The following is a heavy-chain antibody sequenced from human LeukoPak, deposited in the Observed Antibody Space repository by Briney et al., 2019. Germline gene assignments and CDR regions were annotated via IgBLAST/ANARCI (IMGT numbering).Heavy chain of an antibody. D-gene: IGHD3-3*01. CDR3: ARNPPQYYDFRRPGYFDY. CDR2: IYHSGST. CDR1: GYSISSGYY. V-gene: IGHV4-38-2*02. Sequence: SETLSLTCTVSGYSISSGYYWGWIRPPPGKGLEWIGSIYHSGSTYYNPSLKSRVTISVDTSKNQFSLKLSSVTAADTAVYYCARNPPQYYDFRRPGYFDYWGQGTLVTVSS. J-gene: IGHJ4*02.